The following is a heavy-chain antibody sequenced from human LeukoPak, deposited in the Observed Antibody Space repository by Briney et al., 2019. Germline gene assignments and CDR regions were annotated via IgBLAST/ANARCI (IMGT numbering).Heavy chain of an antibody. CDR2: ISASGTLT. J-gene: IGHJ6*04. Sequence: GGSLRLSCAASGFTFSSYEMNWVRQAPGKGLERISYISASGTLTHYADSVEGRFTISRDNAKNSLYLQMNSLRAEDTAVYYCARDGTPIHSSGWVYMDVWGKGTTVTISS. V-gene: IGHV3-48*03. CDR1: GFTFSSYE. D-gene: IGHD6-25*01. CDR3: ARDGTPIHSSGWVYMDV.